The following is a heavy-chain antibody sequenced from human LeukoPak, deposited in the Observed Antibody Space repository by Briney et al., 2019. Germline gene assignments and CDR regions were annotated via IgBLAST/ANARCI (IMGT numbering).Heavy chain of an antibody. J-gene: IGHJ5*02. D-gene: IGHD3-22*01. V-gene: IGHV3-30*02. CDR1: GFTFSSYG. CDR3: NTMIVVAQTGMNWFDP. Sequence: GGSLRLSCAASGFTFSSYGMHWVRQAPGKGLEWVAFIRYDGNNKYYADSVKGRFTISRDNAKNSLYLQMNSLRAEDTAVYYCNTMIVVAQTGMNWFDPWGQGTLVTVSS. CDR2: IRYDGNNK.